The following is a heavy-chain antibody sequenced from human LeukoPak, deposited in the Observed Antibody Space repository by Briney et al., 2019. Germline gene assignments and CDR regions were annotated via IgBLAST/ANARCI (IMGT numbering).Heavy chain of an antibody. CDR2: INHSGST. CDR1: GGSFSGYY. V-gene: IGHV4-34*01. J-gene: IGHJ4*02. CDR3: ARASSRYSGYSSSWFDY. Sequence: KPSETLSLTCAVYGGSFSGYYWSWIRQPPGKGLEWIGEINHSGSTNYNPSLKSRVTISVDTSKNQFSLKLSSVTAADTAVYYCARASSRYSGYSSSWFDYWGQGTLVTVSS. D-gene: IGHD6-13*01.